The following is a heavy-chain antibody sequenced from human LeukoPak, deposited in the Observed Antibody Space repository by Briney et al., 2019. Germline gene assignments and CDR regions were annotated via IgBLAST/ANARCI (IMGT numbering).Heavy chain of an antibody. Sequence: SETLSLTCAVYGESFSGYFWNWIRQPPGKGLEWLGEINDSGSTNYNPSLKSRLTMSVDTSKNQFSLTLNSVTAADTAVYYCARGSRFWLGNFFRQPLFFDYWGPGNLATVSS. CDR1: GESFSGYF. CDR3: ARGSRFWLGNFFRQPLFFDY. CDR2: INDSGST. D-gene: IGHD6-19*01. V-gene: IGHV4-34*01. J-gene: IGHJ4*02.